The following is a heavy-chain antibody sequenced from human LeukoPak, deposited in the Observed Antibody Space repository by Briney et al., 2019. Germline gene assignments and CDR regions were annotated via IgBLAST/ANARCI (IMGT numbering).Heavy chain of an antibody. CDR2: ISAYNGNT. CDR3: ACAIVVVPAGHDAFDI. Sequence: ASVRVSCKASGYTFTSYGISWVRQAPGQGLEWMGWISAYNGNTNYAQKLQGRVTMTTDTSTSTAYMELRSLRSDDTAVYYCACAIVVVPAGHDAFDIWGQGTMVTVSS. V-gene: IGHV1-18*01. CDR1: GYTFTSYG. J-gene: IGHJ3*02. D-gene: IGHD2-2*01.